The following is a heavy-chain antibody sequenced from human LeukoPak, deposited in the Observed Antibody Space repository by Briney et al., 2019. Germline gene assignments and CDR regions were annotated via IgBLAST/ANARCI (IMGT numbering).Heavy chain of an antibody. Sequence: SETLSLTCTVSGGSLSSYYWSWIRQPAGKGLEWIGRIYTSGSTKYNPSLKSRVTMSVDTSKNQFSLKLSSVTAADTAVYYCARGKYYYDSSGYYYFDYWSQGTLVTVSS. V-gene: IGHV4-4*07. J-gene: IGHJ4*02. CDR1: GGSLSSYY. D-gene: IGHD3-22*01. CDR3: ARGKYYYDSSGYYYFDY. CDR2: IYTSGST.